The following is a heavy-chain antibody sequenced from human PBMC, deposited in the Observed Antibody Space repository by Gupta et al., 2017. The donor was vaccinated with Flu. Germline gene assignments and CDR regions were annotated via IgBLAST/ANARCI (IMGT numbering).Heavy chain of an antibody. CDR3: ARVLVPDAITWGMDV. J-gene: IGHJ6*02. CDR1: RFPFSSYG. Sequence: QVQLVESGRGVVQPGRSLSLSCAASRFPFSSYGMHWVRQAPGKGLEWVAVIWYEGSNKYEADSGKGRFTISRDNSKNTLYLQRNSLRAEDTAVYYGARVLVPDAITWGMDVWGQGTTVTVSS. CDR2: IWYEGSNK. V-gene: IGHV3-33*01. D-gene: IGHD2-2*01.